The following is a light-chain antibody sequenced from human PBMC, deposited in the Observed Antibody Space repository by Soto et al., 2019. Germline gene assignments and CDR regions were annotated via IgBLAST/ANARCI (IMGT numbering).Light chain of an antibody. J-gene: IGLJ2*01. CDR3: CSYTTTSALVV. Sequence: QSALTQPASVSGSPGQSITISCTGTSSDIGGYNYVSWYQQHPGKAPKLMIYDVTNRPSGVSNRFSGSKSDNTASLTISGLQADDEADYYCCSYTTTSALVVFGGGTKLTVL. CDR1: SSDIGGYNY. CDR2: DVT. V-gene: IGLV2-14*03.